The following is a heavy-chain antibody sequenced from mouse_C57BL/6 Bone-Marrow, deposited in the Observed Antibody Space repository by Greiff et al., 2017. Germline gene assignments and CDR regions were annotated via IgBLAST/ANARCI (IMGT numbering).Heavy chain of an antibody. Sequence: EVQLQQSGAELVRPGASVKLSCTASGFNIKDYYMHWVKQRPEQGLEWIGRIDPEDGDTEYAPKFQGKATMTADTSSNTAYLQLSSLTSEDPAVYYCTTDYYGSNYFDYWGQGTTLTVSS. D-gene: IGHD1-1*01. CDR3: TTDYYGSNYFDY. CDR2: IDPEDGDT. V-gene: IGHV14-1*01. J-gene: IGHJ2*01. CDR1: GFNIKDYY.